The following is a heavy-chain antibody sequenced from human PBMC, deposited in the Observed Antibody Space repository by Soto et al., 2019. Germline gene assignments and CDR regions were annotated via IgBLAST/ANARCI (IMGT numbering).Heavy chain of an antibody. CDR2: IWFDATIE. Sequence: QVQLVESGGGVVQPGRSLRLSCAASGFTFSSYDIHWVRQAPGKGLECVASIWFDATIENYADSVKGRFTISRDNSKDTVYLQMSSLRVEDTAIYYCARPGGQLVPFDNWGQGTLVTVSS. CDR1: GFTFSSYD. CDR3: ARPGGQLVPFDN. J-gene: IGHJ4*02. V-gene: IGHV3-33*01. D-gene: IGHD6-6*01.